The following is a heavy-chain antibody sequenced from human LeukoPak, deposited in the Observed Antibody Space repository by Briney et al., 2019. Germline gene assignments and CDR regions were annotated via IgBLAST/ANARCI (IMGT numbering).Heavy chain of an antibody. Sequence: LTGGSLRLSCAASGFTFSSYGMHWVRQAPGKGLEWAAVISYDGSNKYYADSVKGRFTISRDNSKNTLYLQMNSLRAEDTAVYYCAKDLLGYYYGSGSFGWGQGTLVTVSS. D-gene: IGHD3-10*01. CDR3: AKDLLGYYYGSGSFG. V-gene: IGHV3-30*18. CDR2: ISYDGSNK. CDR1: GFTFSSYG. J-gene: IGHJ4*02.